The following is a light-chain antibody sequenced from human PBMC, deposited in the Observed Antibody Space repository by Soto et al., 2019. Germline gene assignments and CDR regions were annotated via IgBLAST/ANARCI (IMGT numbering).Light chain of an antibody. CDR3: QQYGSSPLT. V-gene: IGKV3-20*01. Sequence: EIVLTQSPGTLSLSPGERATLSCRASQSVYSNYLAWYQQKPGQSPRLLMYGASTRVTGIPDRFSGSASGTDFTITISRLEPEDFAVYYCQQYGSSPLTFGAGTKVDIK. CDR1: QSVYSNY. J-gene: IGKJ3*01. CDR2: GAS.